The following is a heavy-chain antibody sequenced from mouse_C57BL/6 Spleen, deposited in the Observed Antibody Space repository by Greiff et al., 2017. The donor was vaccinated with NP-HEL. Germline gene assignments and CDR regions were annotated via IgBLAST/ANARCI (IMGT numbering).Heavy chain of an antibody. CDR2: FNPGRGGT. CDR1: GYAFTNYL. J-gene: IGHJ4*01. CDR3: ARAHGSSSYYAMDY. V-gene: IGHV1-54*01. Sequence: QVQLQQSGAELVRPGTSVKVSCKASGYAFTNYLIEWVKQRPGQGLEWIGVFNPGRGGTNYNEKFKGKATLTADKSSSTAYMQLISLTSEDSAVYFCARAHGSSSYYAMDYWGQGTSVTVSS. D-gene: IGHD1-1*01.